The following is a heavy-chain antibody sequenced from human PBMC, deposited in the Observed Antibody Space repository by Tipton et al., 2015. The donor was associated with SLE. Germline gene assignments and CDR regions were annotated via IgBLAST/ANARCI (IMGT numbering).Heavy chain of an antibody. V-gene: IGHV4-59*12. CDR1: GGSISSYY. Sequence: TLSLTCTVSGGSISSYYWSWIRQPPGKGLEWIGYIYYSGSTNYNPSLKSRVTISVDTSKNQFSLKLSSVTAADTAVYYCARWSYGDTLDYWGQGTLVTVSS. J-gene: IGHJ4*02. CDR2: IYYSGST. CDR3: ARWSYGDTLDY. D-gene: IGHD4-17*01.